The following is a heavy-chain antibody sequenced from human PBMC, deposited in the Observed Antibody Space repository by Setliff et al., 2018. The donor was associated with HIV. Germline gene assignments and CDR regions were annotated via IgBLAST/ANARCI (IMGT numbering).Heavy chain of an antibody. CDR3: ARGGSLFTMTTHPFDI. V-gene: IGHV1-3*01. D-gene: IGHD3-22*01. CDR2: INAGNGNT. J-gene: IGHJ3*02. Sequence: ASVKVSCKASGYTFTSYAMHWVRQAPGQRLEFMGWINAGNGNTKYSQRFQGRVTITANTSTDTAYMELRSLRSDDTAMYYCARGGSLFTMTTHPFDIWGQGTMVTVSS. CDR1: GYTFTSYA.